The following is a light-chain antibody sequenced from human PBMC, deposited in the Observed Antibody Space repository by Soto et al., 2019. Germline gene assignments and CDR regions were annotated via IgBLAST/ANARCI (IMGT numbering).Light chain of an antibody. J-gene: IGKJ1*01. CDR2: KAS. Sequence: DIQMTQSPSTLSGSVGDRVTITCRASQTISSWLAWYQQKPGKAPNLLIYKASTLKSGVPSRFSGSGSGTEFTLTISSLQPDDVATYYCQHYNSYSEAFGQGTKVDI. V-gene: IGKV1-5*03. CDR1: QTISSW. CDR3: QHYNSYSEA.